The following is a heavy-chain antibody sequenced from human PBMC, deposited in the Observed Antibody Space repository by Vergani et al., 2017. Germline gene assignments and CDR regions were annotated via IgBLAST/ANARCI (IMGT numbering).Heavy chain of an antibody. CDR1: ESSFISNE. Sequence: EVMLVQSGAEVKKPGESLKISCKYSESSFISNEIAWVRQMSGKGLQWMGNINPIDSKIAYSPSFQGQAIMSLDKSTTTAYLQWRSLKASDTAIYYCTRHGPCGDGACLHFDHWGQGTQVTVSS. J-gene: IGHJ4*02. D-gene: IGHD2-21*01. CDR3: TRHGPCGDGACLHFDH. CDR2: INPIDSKI. V-gene: IGHV5-51*01.